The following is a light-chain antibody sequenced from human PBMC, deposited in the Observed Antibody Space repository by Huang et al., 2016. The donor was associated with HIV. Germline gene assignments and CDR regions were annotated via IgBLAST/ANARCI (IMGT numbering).Light chain of an antibody. CDR1: QSVSRNL. J-gene: IGKJ1*01. V-gene: IGKV3-20*01. CDR2: ASS. CDR3: QQCGRSPWT. Sequence: EIVLTQSPGTRSLSPGERATLSCRASQSVSRNLLAWYQQNPGQAPSLLISASSSRATGIPDRFSGSGSGTDFTLTISRLEPEDFAVYYCQQCGRSPWTFGQGTKVEIK.